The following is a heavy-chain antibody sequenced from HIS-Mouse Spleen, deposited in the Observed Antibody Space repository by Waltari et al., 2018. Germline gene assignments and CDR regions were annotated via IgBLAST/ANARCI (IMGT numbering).Heavy chain of an antibody. V-gene: IGHV3-7*04. J-gene: IGHJ3*02. CDR3: ARVDAFDI. CDR2: IKQDGSEK. CDR1: AFTFGSYW. Sequence: EVQLVESGGGLVQPGGSLRLSCAASAFTFGSYWMRWVRQAPGKGLEWVANIKQDGSEKYYVDSVKGRFTISRDNAKNSLYLQMNSLRAEDTAVYYCARVDAFDIWGQGTMVTVSS.